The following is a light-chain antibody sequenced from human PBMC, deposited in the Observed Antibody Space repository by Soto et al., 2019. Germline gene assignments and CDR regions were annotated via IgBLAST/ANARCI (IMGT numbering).Light chain of an antibody. J-gene: IGKJ4*01. CDR3: KQRSNWPPFT. V-gene: IGKV3-11*01. CDR1: QSIGSS. Sequence: LTQSPATLSVSPGERGTLSCRASQSIGSSLVWYQQKPGQNPKLLIYAASTRATGIPVRFSGSGSGTDFTLTIISLQPQDSAVYYCKQRSNWPPFTFGGGTKVEIK. CDR2: AAS.